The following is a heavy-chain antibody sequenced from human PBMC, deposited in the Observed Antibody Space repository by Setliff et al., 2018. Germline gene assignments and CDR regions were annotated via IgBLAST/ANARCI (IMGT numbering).Heavy chain of an antibody. CDR2: MYTSETT. D-gene: IGHD6-19*01. V-gene: IGHV4-4*07. CDR3: AMEASSGWYFDY. CDR1: GGSISSYY. J-gene: IGHJ4*02. Sequence: PSETLSLTCTVSGGSISSYYWSWSRQPAGKVLEWIGRMYTSETTNYNPSLKSRVPMSVDTSKNQFSLKLSSGTAAATAVYYCAMEASSGWYFDYWGQGPLVTVS.